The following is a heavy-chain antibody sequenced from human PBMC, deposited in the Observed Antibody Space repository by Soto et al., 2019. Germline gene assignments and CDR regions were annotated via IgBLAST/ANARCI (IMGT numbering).Heavy chain of an antibody. CDR2: INSDGSST. Sequence: PGGSLRLSCAASGFTLSSYWMHWVRQGPGKGLVWVSRINSDGSSTSYADSVKGRFTISRDNAKNTLYLQMNSLRAEDTAVYYCARAGQKRNGMDVWGQGTTVTVS. CDR1: GFTLSSYW. CDR3: ARAGQKRNGMDV. D-gene: IGHD3-10*01. J-gene: IGHJ6*02. V-gene: IGHV3-74*01.